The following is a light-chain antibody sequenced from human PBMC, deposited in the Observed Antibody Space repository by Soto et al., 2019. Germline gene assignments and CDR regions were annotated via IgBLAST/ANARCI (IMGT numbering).Light chain of an antibody. J-gene: IGKJ1*01. CDR1: RTISKY. V-gene: IGKV1-39*01. Sequence: DILMTQPPASLSSFVGDRVTISCRSNRTISKYVNWYQQKPGKAPTLLMFTSSNLQSGVPSRFSGSGSGTDFIFTISSLQPEDFATYYCQQSYSTPPTFGQGTKVDFK. CDR2: TSS. CDR3: QQSYSTPPT.